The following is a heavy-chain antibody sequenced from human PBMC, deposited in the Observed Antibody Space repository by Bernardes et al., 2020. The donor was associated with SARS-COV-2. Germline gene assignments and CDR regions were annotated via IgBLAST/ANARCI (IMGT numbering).Heavy chain of an antibody. CDR2: IWYDGSNK. D-gene: IGHD3-10*01. J-gene: IGHJ5*02. V-gene: IGHV3-33*01. Sequence: SLRLSCAASGFTFSSYGMHWVRQAPGKGLEWVAVIWYDGSNKYYADSVKGRFTISRDNSKNTRYLQMNSLRAEDTAVYYCARDLKYYYAGWFDPWGQGTLVTVSS. CDR1: GFTFSSYG. CDR3: ARDLKYYYAGWFDP.